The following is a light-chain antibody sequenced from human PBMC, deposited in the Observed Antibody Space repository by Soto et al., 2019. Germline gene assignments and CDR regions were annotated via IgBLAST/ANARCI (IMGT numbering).Light chain of an antibody. J-gene: IGKJ5*01. CDR1: QSVSSSY. V-gene: IGKV3-20*01. Sequence: EIVLTQSPGTLSLYPWEIATLSCRASQSVSSSYLAWYQQKPVQAPRLLIYGASSRATDIPDRFSGSGSGTDFTLTISRLEPEDFAVYYCQQYGRSPGITFGQGTRLEIK. CDR3: QQYGRSPGIT. CDR2: GAS.